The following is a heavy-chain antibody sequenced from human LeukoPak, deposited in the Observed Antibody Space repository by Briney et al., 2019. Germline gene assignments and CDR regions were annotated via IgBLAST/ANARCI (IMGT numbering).Heavy chain of an antibody. J-gene: IGHJ4*02. CDR2: IRYDGSNK. CDR1: GFTFSSYG. V-gene: IGHV3-30*02. Sequence: GGSLRLSCAASGFTFSSYGMHWVRQAPGKGLEWVAFIRYDGSNKYYADSVKGRFTISRDNSKNTLYLQMNSLRAEDTAVYYCARDPGYDFWSGYSDYWGQGTLVTVSS. CDR3: ARDPGYDFWSGYSDY. D-gene: IGHD3-3*01.